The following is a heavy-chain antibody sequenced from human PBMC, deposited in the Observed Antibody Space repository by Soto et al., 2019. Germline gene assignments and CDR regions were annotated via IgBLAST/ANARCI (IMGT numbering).Heavy chain of an antibody. CDR3: ARDDGYCSSTSCYGQAYFQH. CDR1: GGTFSSYT. CDR2: IIPILGIA. V-gene: IGHV1-69*08. Sequence: QVQLVQSGAEVKKPGSSVKVSCKASGGTFSSYTISWVRQAPGQGLEWMGRIIPILGIANYAQKFQGRVTITADKSTSTAYMELSSLRSEDTAVYYCARDDGYCSSTSCYGQAYFQHWGQGTLVTVSS. J-gene: IGHJ1*01. D-gene: IGHD2-2*01.